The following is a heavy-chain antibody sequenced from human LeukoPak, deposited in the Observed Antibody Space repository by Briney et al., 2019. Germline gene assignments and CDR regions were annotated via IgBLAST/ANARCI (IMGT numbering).Heavy chain of an antibody. V-gene: IGHV3-72*01. CDR1: GFTFSDHY. CDR3: TRGYSGRSVYAFDI. D-gene: IGHD1-26*01. Sequence: PGGSLRLSCAASGFTFSDHYIDWVRRAPGKGLEWVGRSGNKASSYTTEYAATVKGRFTTSRDGSNNSLYLQMNCLKTEDTALYYCTRGYSGRSVYAFDIWGQGTMVSVSS. J-gene: IGHJ3*02. CDR2: SGNKASSYTT.